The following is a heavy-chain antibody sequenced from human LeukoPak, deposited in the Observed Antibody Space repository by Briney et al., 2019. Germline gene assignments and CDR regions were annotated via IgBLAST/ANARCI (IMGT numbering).Heavy chain of an antibody. V-gene: IGHV1-69*01. Sequence: GSSVKVSCKASGGTFSSYAISWVRQAPGQGLEWMGGIIPIFGTANYAQKFQGRVTITADESTSTAYMELSSLRSDDTAVYYCARENCYDGSGSPSASAPVDHWGQGTLVTVSS. J-gene: IGHJ4*02. CDR1: GGTFSSYA. D-gene: IGHD3-22*01. CDR2: IIPIFGTA. CDR3: ARENCYDGSGSPSASAPVDH.